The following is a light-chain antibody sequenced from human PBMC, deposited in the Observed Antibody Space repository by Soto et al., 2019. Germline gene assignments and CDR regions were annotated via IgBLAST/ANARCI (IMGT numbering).Light chain of an antibody. CDR1: QSLLHRNGYNY. Sequence: DIVMTRSPLSLPVTPGEPASISCRSSQSLLHRNGYNYLDWYLQKQGQSPQLLIYLGSNRASGVPDRFSGSGSGTDFTLKISRVEAEDVGIYYCMQALQTPLTLGGGTKVEIK. CDR3: MQALQTPLT. J-gene: IGKJ4*01. V-gene: IGKV2-28*01. CDR2: LGS.